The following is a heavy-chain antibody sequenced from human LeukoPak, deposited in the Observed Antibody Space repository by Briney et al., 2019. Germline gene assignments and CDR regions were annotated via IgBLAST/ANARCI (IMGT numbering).Heavy chain of an antibody. Sequence: ASVKVSCKASGYTFTGYYMHWVRQAPGQGLEWMGWINPNSGGTNYAQKFQGRVTMTRDTSISTAYMELGRLRSDDTAVYYCARVEGGPYYDFWSGYYYFDYWGQGTLVTVSS. CDR2: INPNSGGT. V-gene: IGHV1-2*02. J-gene: IGHJ4*02. CDR1: GYTFTGYY. CDR3: ARVEGGPYYDFWSGYYYFDY. D-gene: IGHD3-3*01.